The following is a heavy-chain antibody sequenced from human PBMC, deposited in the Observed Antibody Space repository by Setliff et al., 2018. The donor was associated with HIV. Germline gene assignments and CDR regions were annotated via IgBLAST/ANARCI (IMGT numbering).Heavy chain of an antibody. CDR1: GFTFSSYW. J-gene: IGHJ4*02. V-gene: IGHV3-7*01. Sequence: GGSLRLSCAASGFTFSSYWMHWVRQAPGRGLEWAAIISNDGGREYYVDSVKGRFTISRDNAKSSLYLQMDSLRVEDTSVYYCWSGYTSGRWGQGTLVTVSS. D-gene: IGHD6-19*01. CDR3: WSGYTSGR. CDR2: ISNDGGRE.